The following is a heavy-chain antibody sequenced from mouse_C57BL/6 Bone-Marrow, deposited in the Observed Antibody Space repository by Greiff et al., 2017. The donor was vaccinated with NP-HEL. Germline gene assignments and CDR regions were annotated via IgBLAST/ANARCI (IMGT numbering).Heavy chain of an antibody. D-gene: IGHD1-1*01. CDR2: IRNKANNHAT. J-gene: IGHJ2*01. CDR1: GFTFSDAW. CDR3: TRQASITTVVATRYFDY. Sequence: EVMLVESGGGLVQPGGSMKLSCAASGFTFSDAWMDWVRQSPEKGLEWVAEIRNKANNHATYYAESVKGRFTISRDDSKSSVYLQMNSLRAEDTGIYYCTRQASITTVVATRYFDYWGQGTTLTVSS. V-gene: IGHV6-6*01.